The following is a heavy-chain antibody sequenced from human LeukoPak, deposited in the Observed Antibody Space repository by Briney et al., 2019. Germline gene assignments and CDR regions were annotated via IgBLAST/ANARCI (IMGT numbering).Heavy chain of an antibody. Sequence: PGGSLRLSCAASGFTFSRYAMHWVRQAPGKGLECMAVTSGDGSNEHYAGSVKGRFTISRDNSKNTLYLQMNSLRTEDAAVYYCARDGGDGYNQIDHWGQGTLVTVSS. CDR2: TSGDGSNE. J-gene: IGHJ4*02. CDR1: GFTFSRYA. D-gene: IGHD5-24*01. CDR3: ARDGGDGYNQIDH. V-gene: IGHV3-30-3*01.